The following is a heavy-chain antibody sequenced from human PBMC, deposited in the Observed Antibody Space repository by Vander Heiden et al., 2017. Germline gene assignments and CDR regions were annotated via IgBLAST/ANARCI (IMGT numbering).Heavy chain of an antibody. CDR1: GFTFRSHA. CDR2: ISSNGGST. D-gene: IGHD3-22*01. J-gene: IGHJ4*02. Sequence: EVQLVESGGGLVQPGGSLRLSCSASGFTFRSHAMAWVRQAPGKGLEYVSAISSNGGSTYYADSVKGRFTISRDNSKNTLYLQMSSLRAEDTAVYYCVKDPFAYYYDSSGYHDYWGQGTLVTVSS. CDR3: VKDPFAYYYDSSGYHDY. V-gene: IGHV3-64D*06.